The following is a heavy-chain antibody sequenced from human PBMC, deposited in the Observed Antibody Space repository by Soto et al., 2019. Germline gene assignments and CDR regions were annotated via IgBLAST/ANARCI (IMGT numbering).Heavy chain of an antibody. V-gene: IGHV3-43*01. J-gene: IGHJ6*02. CDR1: GFTFDDYN. CDR3: TKAQEAAAGTQYYHGMDV. Sequence: GGSLRLSCAASGFTFDDYNMHWVRQAPGKGLEWVSLISWTGGTTYYADSVKGRFTIYRDNSKNSLYLQMNSLRNEDTALYYCTKAQEAAAGTQYYHGMDVWGQGTTVTVSS. D-gene: IGHD6-13*01. CDR2: ISWTGGTT.